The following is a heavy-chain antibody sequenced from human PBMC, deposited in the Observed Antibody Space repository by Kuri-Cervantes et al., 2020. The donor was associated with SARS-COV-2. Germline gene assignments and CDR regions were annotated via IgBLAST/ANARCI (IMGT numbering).Heavy chain of an antibody. J-gene: IGHJ6*02. Sequence: GGLRRLSGAASGFTLRDYYMSWIRQAPGKGLEWVSYISSSSRYTNYADSVKGRFTITRDNANISLSLEMNSLRAEDTAVYYCTRHVLYQEVGSSTVESMDVWGQGTTVTVSS. CDR1: GFTLRDYY. CDR3: TRHVLYQEVGSSTVESMDV. CDR2: ISSSSRYT. V-gene: IGHV3-11*03. D-gene: IGHD3-3*01.